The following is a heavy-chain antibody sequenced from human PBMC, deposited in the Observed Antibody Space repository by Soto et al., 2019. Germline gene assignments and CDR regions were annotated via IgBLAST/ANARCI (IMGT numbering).Heavy chain of an antibody. J-gene: IGHJ6*02. CDR1: GGTFRSNA. Sequence: SVKVSCQASGGTFRSNAISWVRQAPGQGRESMGGSIPIFVTANYAQQFQGRVTITADKPTSTAYMELSSLRSEDTAVYYCARVMVTYYYGMDVWGQGTTVTVS. D-gene: IGHD5-18*01. V-gene: IGHV1-69*06. CDR2: SIPIFVTA. CDR3: ARVMVTYYYGMDV.